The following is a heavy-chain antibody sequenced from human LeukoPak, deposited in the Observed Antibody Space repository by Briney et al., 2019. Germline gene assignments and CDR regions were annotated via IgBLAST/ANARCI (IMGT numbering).Heavy chain of an antibody. CDR1: GYTFTGYY. CDR3: ARSLIGAARRKFDY. V-gene: IGHV1-2*02. J-gene: IGHJ4*02. CDR2: INPNSGGT. D-gene: IGHD6-6*01. Sequence: ASVKVSCKASGYTFTGYYMHWVRQAPGQGLEWMGWINPNSGGTNYAQKFQGRVTMTRDTSISTAYMELSRLRSDDTAVYYCARSLIGAARRKFDYWGQGTLVAVSS.